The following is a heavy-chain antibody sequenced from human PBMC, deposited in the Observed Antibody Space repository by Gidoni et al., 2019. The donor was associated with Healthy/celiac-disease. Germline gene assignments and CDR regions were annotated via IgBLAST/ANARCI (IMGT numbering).Heavy chain of an antibody. CDR2: INPNSGGT. V-gene: IGHV1-2*02. Sequence: QVQLVQSGAEVKKPGASVKVSCMASGSTFPAYYIPWVRQAPGQGLEWMGWINPNSGGTNYAQKFQGRVTMTRDTSISTAYMELSRLRSDDTAVYYCARSGLRGYSYGTYYYGMDVWGQGTTVTVSS. J-gene: IGHJ6*02. CDR1: GSTFPAYY. CDR3: ARSGLRGYSYGTYYYGMDV. D-gene: IGHD5-18*01.